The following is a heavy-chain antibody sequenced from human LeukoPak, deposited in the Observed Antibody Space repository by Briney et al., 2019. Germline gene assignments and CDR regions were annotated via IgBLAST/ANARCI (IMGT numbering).Heavy chain of an antibody. CDR3: ARVDVGPIDY. D-gene: IGHD3-9*01. J-gene: IGHJ4*02. CDR1: GGSLSSYY. V-gene: IGHV4-59*12. Sequence: SETLSLTCTVSGGSLSSYYWSWIRQPPGKGLEWIGSIYYSGSTYYNPSLKSRVTISVDTSKNQFSLKLSSVTAADTAVYYCARVDVGPIDYWGQGTLVTVSS. CDR2: IYYSGST.